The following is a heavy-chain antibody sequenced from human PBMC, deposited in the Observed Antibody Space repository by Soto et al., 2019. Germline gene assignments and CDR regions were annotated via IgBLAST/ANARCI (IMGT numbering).Heavy chain of an antibody. CDR1: GYTFTSYD. CDR2: MNPNSGNT. CDR3: ARGRSHCSSTSCPDDY. V-gene: IGHV1-8*01. Sequence: AASVKVSCKASGYTFTSYDINWVRQATGQGLEWMGWMNPNSGNTGYAQKFQGRVTMTRNTSISTAYMELSSLRSEDTAVYYCARGRSHCSSTSCPDDYWGQGTLVTVSS. D-gene: IGHD2-2*01. J-gene: IGHJ4*02.